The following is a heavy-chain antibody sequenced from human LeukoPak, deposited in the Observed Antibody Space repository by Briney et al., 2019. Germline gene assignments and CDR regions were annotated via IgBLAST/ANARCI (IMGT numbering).Heavy chain of an antibody. J-gene: IGHJ4*02. V-gene: IGHV3-48*03. CDR3: ARENDYYGSGSAIFDF. D-gene: IGHD3-10*01. Sequence: GGSLRLSCAASGFTFSSYEMNWVRQAPGKGLEWVSYISSSGSTIYYADSVKGRFTISRDNAKNSLYLQMNSLRAEDTAVYYCARENDYYGSGSAIFDFWGQGILVTVSS. CDR1: GFTFSSYE. CDR2: ISSSGSTI.